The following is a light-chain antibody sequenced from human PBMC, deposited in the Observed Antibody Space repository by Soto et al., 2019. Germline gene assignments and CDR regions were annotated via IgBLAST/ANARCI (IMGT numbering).Light chain of an antibody. Sequence: EIVLTQSPGTLSLSPGERATLSCRASQSVSSSYLAWYQQKPGQAPRLLIYGASSRATGIPDRFSGSGSGTDFTLTISRLETEDFAVYYCQQYGSSPTFGQGTRREMK. CDR2: GAS. CDR3: QQYGSSPT. J-gene: IGKJ5*01. V-gene: IGKV3-20*01. CDR1: QSVSSSY.